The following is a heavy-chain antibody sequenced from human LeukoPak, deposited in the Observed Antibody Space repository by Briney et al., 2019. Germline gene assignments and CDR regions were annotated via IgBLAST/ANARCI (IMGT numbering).Heavy chain of an antibody. CDR2: IYYSGST. CDR1: GGTISSYY. V-gene: IGHV4-59*01. CDR3: ARMRITMVRGVMGSYYYYMDG. Sequence: PSETLSLTCTVSGGTISSYYWSWIRQPPGKGLEWISYIYYSGSTNYNPSLKSRVTISVDTSKIQFSLKLSSVTAADTAVYYCARMRITMVRGVMGSYYYYMDGWGKGTTVTISS. J-gene: IGHJ6*03. D-gene: IGHD3-10*01.